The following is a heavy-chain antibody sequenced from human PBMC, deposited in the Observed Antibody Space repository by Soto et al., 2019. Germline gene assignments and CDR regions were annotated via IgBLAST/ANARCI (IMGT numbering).Heavy chain of an antibody. CDR3: ARANGAFDI. V-gene: IGHV1-3*01. CDR2: INVGNGNT. J-gene: IGHJ3*02. D-gene: IGHD2-8*01. CDR1: GYTFTSYA. Sequence: QVQLVQSGAEVKKPGASVKASCKASGYTFTSYAMHWVRQAPGQRLEWMGWINVGNGNTKYSQKFQGRVTITKDTSASTAYMELSSLRSEDTAVYYCARANGAFDIWGQGTMVTVSS.